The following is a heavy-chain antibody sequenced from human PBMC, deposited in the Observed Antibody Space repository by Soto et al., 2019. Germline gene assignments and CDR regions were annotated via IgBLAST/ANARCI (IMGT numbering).Heavy chain of an antibody. D-gene: IGHD5-12*01. J-gene: IGHJ6*02. CDR1: GYTFTSYG. CDR3: ARGGDVNYYHGMDV. Sequence: QVQLVQSGGEVKKPGASVKLSCTASGYTFTSYGISWVRQAPGQGLEWMGWISAYNGKTNYAQNVQGRVPMTTDTSPRTAYMDLRSLRADDTAVYYCARGGDVNYYHGMDVWGQGTTVTVSS. V-gene: IGHV1-18*01. CDR2: ISAYNGKT.